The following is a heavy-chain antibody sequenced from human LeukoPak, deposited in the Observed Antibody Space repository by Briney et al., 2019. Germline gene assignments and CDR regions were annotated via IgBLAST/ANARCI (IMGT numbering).Heavy chain of an antibody. CDR2: IWYDGHNK. J-gene: IGHJ4*02. V-gene: IGHV3-33*01. CDR1: GFTFSKYG. CDR3: AREWGLIAVAGGPGY. D-gene: IGHD6-19*01. Sequence: GGSLRLSCAASGFTFSKYGMHWVRQAPGKGLEWLAIIWYDGHNKYYADSVKGRFTISRDNSKNTLFLEMTDLRAEDTAVYYCAREWGLIAVAGGPGYWGQGALVTVSS.